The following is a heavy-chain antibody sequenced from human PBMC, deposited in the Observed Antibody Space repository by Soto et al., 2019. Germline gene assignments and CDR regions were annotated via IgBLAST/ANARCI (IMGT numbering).Heavy chain of an antibody. CDR3: AKGYCSGSSCYSSYVDP. V-gene: IGHV3-33*03. Sequence: PGGSLRLSCAASGFTFSNYAIHWVRQAPGKGLEWVSVICSDGSNTYYADSVKGRFTISRDNAKNTLYLQMNSLRPEDTAVYYCAKGYCSGSSCYSSYVDPWGQGTLVTVSS. CDR1: GFTFSNYA. CDR2: ICSDGSNT. D-gene: IGHD2-15*01. J-gene: IGHJ5*02.